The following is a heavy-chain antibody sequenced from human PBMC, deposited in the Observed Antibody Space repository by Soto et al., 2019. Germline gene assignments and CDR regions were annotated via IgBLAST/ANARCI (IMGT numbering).Heavy chain of an antibody. J-gene: IGHJ3*02. CDR3: ARRPIGYAFWNSHLDI. Sequence: PGESLKISCQGSGYSFSNYWIAWVRQLPGKGLQWMGIIWPGGSDARYSPSFQCQVTISADTPANTVYLQWSSLKASDTAMYYCARRPIGYAFWNSHLDIWGQGTMVTVSS. D-gene: IGHD3-3*01. V-gene: IGHV5-51*01. CDR2: IWPGGSDA. CDR1: GYSFSNYW.